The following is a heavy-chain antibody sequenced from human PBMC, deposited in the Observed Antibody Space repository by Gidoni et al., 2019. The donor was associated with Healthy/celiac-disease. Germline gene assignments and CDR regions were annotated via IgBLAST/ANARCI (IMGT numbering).Heavy chain of an antibody. CDR2: INPNSGGT. Sequence: QVQLVQSGAEVKKPGASVKVSCTASGYTFTGYYMHWVRQAPGQGLEWMGWINPNSGGTNYAQKFQGRVTMTRDTSISTAYMELSRLRSDDTAVYYCARGRYCSGGSCGWLFDYWGQGTLVTVSS. CDR3: ARGRYCSGGSCGWLFDY. J-gene: IGHJ4*02. D-gene: IGHD2-15*01. V-gene: IGHV1-2*02. CDR1: GYTFTGYY.